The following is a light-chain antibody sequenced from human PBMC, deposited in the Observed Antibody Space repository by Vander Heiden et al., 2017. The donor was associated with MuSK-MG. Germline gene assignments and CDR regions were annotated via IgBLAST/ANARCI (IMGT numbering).Light chain of an antibody. V-gene: IGKV3-11*01. J-gene: IGKJ2*01. Sequence: LPPSATTPSLAGGRGPTLCCTSRHDIGNYLVWYQQKPGQAPRLLIYDASTRASGIPARFSGSGSGTDFTLTISSLEPEDFAVYFCQQCNNWPNTFGQGTKLEIK. CDR1: HDIGNY. CDR3: QQCNNWPNT. CDR2: DAS.